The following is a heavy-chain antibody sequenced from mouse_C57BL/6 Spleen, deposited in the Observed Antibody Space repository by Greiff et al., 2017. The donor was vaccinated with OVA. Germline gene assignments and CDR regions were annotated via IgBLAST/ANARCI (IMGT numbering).Heavy chain of an antibody. CDR3: AGSDWGRFAY. CDR2: INPGSGGT. D-gene: IGHD4-1*01. CDR1: GYAFTNYL. Sequence: QVQLQQSGAELVRPGTSVKVSCKASGYAFTNYLIEWVKQRPGQGLEWIGVINPGSGGTNYNEKFKGKATLTADKSSSTAYMQLSSLTSEDSAVYFFAGSDWGRFAYWGQGTLVTVSA. V-gene: IGHV1-54*01. J-gene: IGHJ3*01.